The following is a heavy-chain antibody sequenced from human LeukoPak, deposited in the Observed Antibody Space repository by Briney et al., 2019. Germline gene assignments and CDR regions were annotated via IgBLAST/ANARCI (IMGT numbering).Heavy chain of an antibody. J-gene: IGHJ3*02. CDR1: GFTFSNYA. V-gene: IGHV3-23*01. CDR3: ARDAPPSCSGGSCYRGASAFDI. Sequence: GGSLRLSCAASGFTFSNYAMSWVRQAPGKGLEWVSGISGSGGSTFYADSVKGRFTISRDNSKNTLYLQMNSLRAEDTAVYYCARDAPPSCSGGSCYRGASAFDIWGQGTMVTVSS. CDR2: ISGSGGST. D-gene: IGHD2-15*01.